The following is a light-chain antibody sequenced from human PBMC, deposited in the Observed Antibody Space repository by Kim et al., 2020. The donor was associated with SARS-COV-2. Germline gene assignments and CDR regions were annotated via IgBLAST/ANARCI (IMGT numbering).Light chain of an antibody. CDR3: SSWDDSLNGYV. Sequence: GHRVTISCSGRVSNIRRYSVNWFHHFPGTAPHLLIYINNQRPAEVSARFSASRSGTSTSLAISGLQSEEEADYYFSSWDDSLNGYVFGSGTKVTVL. V-gene: IGLV1-44*01. CDR2: INN. CDR1: VSNIRRYS. J-gene: IGLJ1*01.